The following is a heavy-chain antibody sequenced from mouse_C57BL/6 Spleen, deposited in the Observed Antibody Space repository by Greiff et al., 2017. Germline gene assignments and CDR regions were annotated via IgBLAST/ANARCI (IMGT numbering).Heavy chain of an antibody. CDR1: GYAFSSSW. V-gene: IGHV1-82*01. Sequence: VKLQESGPELVKPGASVKISCKASGYAFSSSWMNWVKQRPGKGLVWIGRIYPGDGDTNYNGKFKGKATLTADKSSSTAYMQLSSLTSEDSAVYFCARSDNSYAMDYWGQGTSVTVSS. CDR2: IYPGDGDT. D-gene: IGHD1-3*01. J-gene: IGHJ4*01. CDR3: ARSDNSYAMDY.